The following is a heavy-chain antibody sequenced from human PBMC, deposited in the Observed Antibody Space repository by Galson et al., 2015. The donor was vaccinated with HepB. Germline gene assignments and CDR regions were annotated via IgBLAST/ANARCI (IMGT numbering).Heavy chain of an antibody. CDR1: GFTFSTSW. V-gene: IGHV3-74*01. CDR2: VNSDGSTT. Sequence: SLRLSCAASGFTFSTSWMHWVRQAPGKGLLWVSYVNSDGSTTNYADSVKGRFTISRDNAWNTLYLQMNRLRADDTAVYYCARGRGSGRFCGLDVWGQGTTVTVSS. D-gene: IGHD6-19*01. CDR3: ARGRGSGRFCGLDV. J-gene: IGHJ6*02.